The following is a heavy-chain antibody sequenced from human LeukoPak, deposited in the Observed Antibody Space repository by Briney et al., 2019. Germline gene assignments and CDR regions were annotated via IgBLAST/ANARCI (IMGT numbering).Heavy chain of an antibody. CDR1: GYLFTTYT. CDR3: ATLRSKKGGSYFDP. Sequence: ASVKVSCKASGYLFTTYTFNWVRQASGQGPEWMGWMSPHSGDTGYAQKFQGRVTMTRNTYINTAYMELSSLRSEDTAVYYCATLRSKKGGSYFDPWGQGTLVTVSS. CDR2: MSPHSGDT. J-gene: IGHJ5*02. V-gene: IGHV1-8*01. D-gene: IGHD1-26*01.